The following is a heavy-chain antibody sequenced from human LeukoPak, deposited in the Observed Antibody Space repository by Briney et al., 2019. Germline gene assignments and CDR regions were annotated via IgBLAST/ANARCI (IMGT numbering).Heavy chain of an antibody. V-gene: IGHV1-2*06. CDR1: RYTFTGYY. CDR2: IKPNCRGT. J-gene: IGHJ4*02. CDR3: ARSSRLAYSSSSLDY. D-gene: IGHD6-6*01. Sequence: GASVKVSCMASRYTFTGYYMHWVRQAPGQGLEWMGRIKPNCRGTSYAQKLRGSVAMPRDTSNRTAYMQLSRLKSDDTAVYYGARSSRLAYSSSSLDYWGQGTLVSVSS.